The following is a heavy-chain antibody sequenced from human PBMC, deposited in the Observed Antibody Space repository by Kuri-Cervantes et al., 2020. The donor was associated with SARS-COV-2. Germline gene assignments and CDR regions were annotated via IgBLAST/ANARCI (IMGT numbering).Heavy chain of an antibody. CDR2: INWNGGST. D-gene: IGHD2-2*02. CDR3: AIEIGYCSSTSCYKYFQH. CDR1: GFTFSSYG. Sequence: LSLTCAASGFTFSSYGMHWVRQAPGKGLEWVSGINWNGGSTYYADSVKGRFTISRDNAKNSLYLQMNSLRAEDTALYYCAIEIGYCSSTSCYKYFQHWGQGTLVTVSS. V-gene: IGHV3-20*04. J-gene: IGHJ1*01.